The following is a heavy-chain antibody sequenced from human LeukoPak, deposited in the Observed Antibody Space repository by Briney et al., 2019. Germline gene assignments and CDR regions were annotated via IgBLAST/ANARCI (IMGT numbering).Heavy chain of an antibody. CDR3: AKDLGVAVWGYGADL. CDR2: IDSRGDGT. J-gene: IGHJ6*02. D-gene: IGHD3-16*01. Sequence: GGSLRLSCAASGFTFGDYAMIWVRQAPGKGLEWVSSIDSRGDGTYYADSVKGRFTISRDNAKRTLYLQMNTLRAEESAIYYCAKDLGVAVWGYGADLWGQGTTVTVSS. CDR1: GFTFGDYA. V-gene: IGHV3-23*01.